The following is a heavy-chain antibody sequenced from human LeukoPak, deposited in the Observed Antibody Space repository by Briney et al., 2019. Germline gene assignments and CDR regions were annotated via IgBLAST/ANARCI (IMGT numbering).Heavy chain of an antibody. V-gene: IGHV3-30-3*01. CDR1: GFTFTNDA. D-gene: IGHD6-13*01. CDR3: AKGEAVGRGDYYYMDV. Sequence: PGGSLRLSCAASGFTFTNDAIHWVRQGPSKGLEWVAVISNDGNNKYYADSVKGRFTISRDNSKNTLYLQMNSLRAEDTAVYYCAKGEAVGRGDYYYMDVWGKGTTVTVSS. J-gene: IGHJ6*03. CDR2: ISNDGNNK.